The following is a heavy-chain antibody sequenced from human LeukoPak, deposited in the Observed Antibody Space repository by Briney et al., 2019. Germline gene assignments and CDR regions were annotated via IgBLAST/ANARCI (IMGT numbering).Heavy chain of an antibody. D-gene: IGHD3-22*01. J-gene: IGHJ5*02. CDR1: GFTFSSYA. V-gene: IGHV3-23*01. Sequence: GGSLRLSCAASGFTFSSYAMSWVRQAPGKGLEWVSAISGSGGSTYYADSVKGRFTISRDNSKNTLYLQMNSLRAEDTAVYYCARSRYYYDSSGYPPFEPWGQGTLVTVSS. CDR2: ISGSGGST. CDR3: ARSRYYYDSSGYPPFEP.